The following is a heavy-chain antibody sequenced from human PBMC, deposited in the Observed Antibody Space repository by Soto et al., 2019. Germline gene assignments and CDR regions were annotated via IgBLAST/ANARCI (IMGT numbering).Heavy chain of an antibody. CDR1: GGSISSGGYY. J-gene: IGHJ5*02. CDR2: IYYSGST. Sequence: SETLSLTCTVSGGSISSGGYYWSWIRQHPGKGLEWIGYIYYSGSTYYNPSLKSRVTISVDTSKNQFSLKLSSVTAADTAVYYCARFSSSSGNHWFDPWGQGTLVTVSS. CDR3: ARFSSSSGNHWFDP. D-gene: IGHD6-6*01. V-gene: IGHV4-31*03.